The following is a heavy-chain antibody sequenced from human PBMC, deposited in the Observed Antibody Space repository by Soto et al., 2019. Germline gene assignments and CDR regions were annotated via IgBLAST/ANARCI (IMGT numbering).Heavy chain of an antibody. V-gene: IGHV1-69*13. J-gene: IGHJ6*02. D-gene: IGHD3-22*01. CDR1: GGTFSSYA. CDR3: ATRGGNYYDSSGLEYYYYYYGMDV. CDR2: IIPILGTA. Sequence: GASVKVSCKASGGTFSSYAISWVRQAPGQGLEWMGGIIPILGTANYAQKFQGRVTITADESTSTAYMELSSLRSEDTAVYYCATRGGNYYDSSGLEYYYYYYGMDVWGQGTTVTVSS.